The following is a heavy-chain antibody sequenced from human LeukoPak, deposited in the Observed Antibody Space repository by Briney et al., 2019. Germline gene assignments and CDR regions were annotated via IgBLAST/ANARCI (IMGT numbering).Heavy chain of an antibody. CDR3: ASIELLWFGELGVDY. CDR2: IYHSGST. Sequence: SETLSLTCTVSGYSISSGYYWGWIRQPPGKGLEWIGSIYHSGSTYYNPSLKSRVTIPVDTSKNQFSLKLSSVTAADTAVYYCASIELLWFGELGVDYWGQGTLVTVSS. D-gene: IGHD3-10*01. CDR1: GYSISSGYY. V-gene: IGHV4-38-2*02. J-gene: IGHJ4*02.